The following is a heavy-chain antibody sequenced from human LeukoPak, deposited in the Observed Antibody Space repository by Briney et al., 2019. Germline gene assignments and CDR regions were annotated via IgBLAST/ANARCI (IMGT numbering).Heavy chain of an antibody. CDR1: GYTFTSYD. D-gene: IGHD2-2*01. CDR3: ARGRGPAAKARFDP. CDR2: MNPNSGNT. J-gene: IGHJ5*02. Sequence: ASVKVFCKASGYTFTSYDINWVRQATGQGLEWMGWMNPNSGNTGYAQKFQGRVTITRNTSISTAYMELSSLRSEDTAVYYCARGRGPAAKARFDPWGQGTLVTVSS. V-gene: IGHV1-8*03.